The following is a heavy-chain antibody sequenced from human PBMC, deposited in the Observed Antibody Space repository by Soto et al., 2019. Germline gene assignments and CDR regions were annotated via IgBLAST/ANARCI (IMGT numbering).Heavy chain of an antibody. D-gene: IGHD3-3*01. CDR1: GFTFSSDW. J-gene: IGHJ6*03. Sequence: EVQLVESGGGLVQPGGSLRLSCAASGFTFSSDWMSWVRQAPGKWLEWVANIKQDGSEKYYVDSVKGRFTISRDNAKNSLYLEMNSLRAEDTAVYYCARGAITARKNYYYYYMDVWGEGTTVTVCS. V-gene: IGHV3-7*01. CDR2: IKQDGSEK. CDR3: ARGAITARKNYYYYYMDV.